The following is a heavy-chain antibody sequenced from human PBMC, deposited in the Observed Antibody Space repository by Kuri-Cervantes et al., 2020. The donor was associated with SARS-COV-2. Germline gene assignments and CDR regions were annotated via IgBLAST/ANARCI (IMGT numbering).Heavy chain of an antibody. Sequence: LSLTCAASGFTFSSYAMSWVRQAPGKGLEWVSAISGSGGSTYYADSVKGRFTISRDNSKNTLYLQMNSLRAEDTAVYYCAKDPQLGEAFDIWGQGTMVTVSS. V-gene: IGHV3-23*01. J-gene: IGHJ3*02. CDR1: GFTFSSYA. CDR2: ISGSGGST. CDR3: AKDPQLGEAFDI. D-gene: IGHD6-6*01.